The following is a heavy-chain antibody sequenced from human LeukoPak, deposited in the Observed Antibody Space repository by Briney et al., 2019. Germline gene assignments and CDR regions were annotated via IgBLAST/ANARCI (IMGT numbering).Heavy chain of an antibody. CDR1: GFTVSSNY. J-gene: IGHJ4*02. CDR3: ASPRATEY. Sequence: AGGSLILSCAASGFTVSSNYMSWVRQAPGKGLEWVSVIYSGGSTYYADSVKGRFTISRDNSKNTLYLQMNSLRAEDTAVYYCASPRATEYWGQGTLVTVSS. D-gene: IGHD5-12*01. CDR2: IYSGGST. V-gene: IGHV3-53*01.